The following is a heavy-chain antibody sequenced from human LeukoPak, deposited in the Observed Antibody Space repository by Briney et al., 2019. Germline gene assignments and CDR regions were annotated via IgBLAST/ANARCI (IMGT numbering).Heavy chain of an antibody. Sequence: SVKVSCKASGGTFSSYAISWVRQAPGQGLEWMGRIIPILGIANYAQKFQGRVTITADKSTSTAYMELSSLRSEDTAVYYCARDRDYYYGMDVWGQGTTVTVSS. J-gene: IGHJ6*02. CDR2: IIPILGIA. V-gene: IGHV1-69*04. CDR1: GGTFSSYA. D-gene: IGHD3-10*01. CDR3: ARDRDYYYGMDV.